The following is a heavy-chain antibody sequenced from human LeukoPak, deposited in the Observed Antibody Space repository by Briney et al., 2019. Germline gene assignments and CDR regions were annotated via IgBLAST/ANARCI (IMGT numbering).Heavy chain of an antibody. D-gene: IGHD2-2*01. V-gene: IGHV1-18*03. CDR3: AEDPGYCSSTRCLLGGWFDP. J-gene: IGHJ5*02. CDR1: GYTYTSYG. CDR2: ISAYNGNT. Sequence: ASVKVSCKASGYTYTSYGISWVRQAPGQGLEWMGWISAYNGNTNYAQKLQGRVTLTTDTSTSTAYMELRSLRSDDLAVLYCAEDPGYCSSTRCLLGGWFDPWGQGTLVTVSS.